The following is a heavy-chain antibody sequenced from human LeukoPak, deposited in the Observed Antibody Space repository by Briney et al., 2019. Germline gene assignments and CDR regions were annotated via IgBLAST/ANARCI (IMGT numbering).Heavy chain of an antibody. J-gene: IGHJ4*02. CDR2: ISPYNGNT. V-gene: IGHV1-18*01. Sequence: ASVKVSCKASGYTFTSFGITWVRQAPGQGLEWMGWISPYNGNTKYAQKLQGRVTMTTDTSTSAAYMEVRSLGSDDTAVYYCARDRYGDGFAHFDYWGQGALVTVSS. D-gene: IGHD5-24*01. CDR1: GYTFTSFG. CDR3: ARDRYGDGFAHFDY.